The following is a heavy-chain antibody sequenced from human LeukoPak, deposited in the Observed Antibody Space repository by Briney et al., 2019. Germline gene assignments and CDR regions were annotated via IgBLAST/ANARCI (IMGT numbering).Heavy chain of an antibody. J-gene: IGHJ4*02. CDR1: GYTFTGYY. CDR2: INPNSGGT. V-gene: IGHV1-2*02. CDR3: ARPSRYDSSGYDFDY. D-gene: IGHD3-22*01. Sequence: GASVKVSCKASGYTFTGYYMHWVRQAPGQGLEWMGWINPNSGGTNCAQKFQGRVTMTRDTSISTAYMELSRLRSDDTAVYYCARPSRYDSSGYDFDYWGQGTLVTVSS.